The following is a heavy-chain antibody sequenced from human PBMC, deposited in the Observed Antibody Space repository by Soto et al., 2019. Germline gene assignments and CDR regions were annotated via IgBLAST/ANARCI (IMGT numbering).Heavy chain of an antibody. J-gene: IGHJ4*02. CDR1: GFTFRVYA. V-gene: IGHV3-23*01. D-gene: IGHD2-2*01. CDR3: ARIRQLLFVS. Sequence: VHLSESGGALVQPGGSLRLSCAASGFTFRVYAMSWFRQAPGGGLEWVSAIGGTGNTTYYSDSVKGRFTIARDNSRDTLYLQRTSLRVEDTAVYYCARIRQLLFVSWGQGTLVSVSS. CDR2: IGGTGNTT.